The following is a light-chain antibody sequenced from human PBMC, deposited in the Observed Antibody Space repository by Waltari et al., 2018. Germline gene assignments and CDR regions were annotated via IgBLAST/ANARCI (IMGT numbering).Light chain of an antibody. Sequence: QSALTQPPSASGSPGQSVTIPCTGTSSDVGGYNFVSWYQQHPGKAPKLMIYEVSKRPSGVPDRFSGSKSGNTASLTVSGLQAEDEADYYCSSYAGSNNGVFGGGTKLTVL. CDR2: EVS. CDR3: SSYAGSNNGV. J-gene: IGLJ3*02. CDR1: SSDVGGYNF. V-gene: IGLV2-8*01.